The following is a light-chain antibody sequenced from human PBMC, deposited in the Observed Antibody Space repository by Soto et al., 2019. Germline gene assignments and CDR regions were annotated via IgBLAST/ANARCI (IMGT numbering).Light chain of an antibody. V-gene: IGLV2-14*03. CDR2: DVI. CDR1: SSDVGGYNY. CDR3: SPLTSSSPYWV. J-gene: IGLJ3*02. Sequence: QSALTQPASVSGSPGQSITISCTGTSSDVGGYNYVSWYQQHPGKAPKLMIYDVINRPSGVSNRFSGSKSGNSASLTISGPQVGDGAVFYRSPLTSSSPYWVFGGGTKVTV.